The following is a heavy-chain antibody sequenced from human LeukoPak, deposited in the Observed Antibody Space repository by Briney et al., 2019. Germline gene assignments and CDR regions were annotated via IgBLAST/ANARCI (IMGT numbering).Heavy chain of an antibody. Sequence: PSETLSLTCTVSGGSISSGDYYWSWIRQPPGKGLEWIGYIYYSGSTNYNPSLKSRVTISVDTSKNQFSLKLSSVTAADTAVYYCARGGRVGYVNWFDPWGQGTLVTVSS. CDR1: GGSISSGDYY. CDR2: IYYSGST. D-gene: IGHD1-1*01. V-gene: IGHV4-61*08. CDR3: ARGGRVGYVNWFDP. J-gene: IGHJ5*02.